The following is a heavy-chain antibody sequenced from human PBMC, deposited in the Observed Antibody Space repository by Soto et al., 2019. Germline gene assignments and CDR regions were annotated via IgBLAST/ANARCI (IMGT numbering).Heavy chain of an antibody. V-gene: IGHV5-51*01. CDR3: ARITPPSSSSELDV. Sequence: NVSESCSGEKFTGYLIGRVRQKPGKGLEWMGIIYPGDSDTRYSPSFQGKVTISADKSISTAYLQWSSLKASDTAIYYCARITPPSSSSELDVWGQRTTVTVSS. D-gene: IGHD6-6*01. CDR1: GEKFTGYL. J-gene: IGHJ6*02. CDR2: IYPGDSDT.